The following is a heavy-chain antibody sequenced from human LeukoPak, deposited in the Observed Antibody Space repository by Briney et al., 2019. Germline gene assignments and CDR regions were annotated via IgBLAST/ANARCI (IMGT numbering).Heavy chain of an antibody. CDR1: GYTFTSYY. J-gene: IGHJ4*02. CDR2: INPSGGST. D-gene: IGHD3-10*01. CDR3: ARDKVRGVYYFDY. Sequence: AASVKVSCKASGYTFTSYYMHWVRQAPGQGLEWMGIINPSGGSTSYAQKFQGRVTMTRDTSISTAYMELSRLRSDDTAVYYCARDKVRGVYYFDYWGQGTLVTVSS. V-gene: IGHV1-46*01.